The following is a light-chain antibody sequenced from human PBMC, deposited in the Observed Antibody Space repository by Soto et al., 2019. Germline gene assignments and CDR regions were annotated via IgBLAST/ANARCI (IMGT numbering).Light chain of an antibody. CDR2: DAS. Sequence: EVVLTQSPVTLSLSTGERATLSCRASQSVRTYLAWYQVKPGQAPRLLIYDASRRASGVPARFSGSGSGTDFTLTISSLEPEDFALYYCQQRNTWPPITFGQGTLLEVK. CDR3: QQRNTWPPIT. V-gene: IGKV3-11*01. J-gene: IGKJ5*01. CDR1: QSVRTY.